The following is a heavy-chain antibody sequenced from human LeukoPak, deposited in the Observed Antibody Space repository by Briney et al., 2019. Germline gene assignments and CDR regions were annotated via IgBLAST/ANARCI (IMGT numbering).Heavy chain of an antibody. D-gene: IGHD2-15*01. J-gene: IGHJ5*02. V-gene: IGHV3-74*01. CDR3: VRGGPSTWS. CDR2: INDDGSDT. Sequence: PGGSLRLSCAASEFTFSSYSMHWVRQVPGKRPVWVSRINDDGSDTIYADSVRGRFTISRDDAKNTVYLQMNNLRAEDTAVYYCVRGGPSTWSWGQGTLVTVSS. CDR1: EFTFSSYS.